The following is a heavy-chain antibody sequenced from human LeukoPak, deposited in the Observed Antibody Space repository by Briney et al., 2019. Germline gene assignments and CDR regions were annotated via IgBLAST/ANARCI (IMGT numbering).Heavy chain of an antibody. CDR2: IYHSGST. Sequence: PSETLSLTCAVSGGSISSGGYSWSWIRQPPGKGLEWIGYIYHSGSTYYNPSLKSRVTISVDRSKNQFSLKLSSVTAADTAVYYCARGRGTYYWGQGTLVTVSS. J-gene: IGHJ4*02. CDR3: ARGRGTYY. D-gene: IGHD1-14*01. CDR1: GGSISSGGYS. V-gene: IGHV4-30-2*01.